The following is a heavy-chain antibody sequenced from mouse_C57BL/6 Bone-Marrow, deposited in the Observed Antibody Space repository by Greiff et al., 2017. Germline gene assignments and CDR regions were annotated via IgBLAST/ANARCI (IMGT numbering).Heavy chain of an antibody. CDR3: ARWDGNYDFDY. V-gene: IGHV1-64*01. Sequence: QVQLQQPGAELVKPGASVKLSCKASGYTFTSYWMHWVKQRPGQGLEWIGLIHPNSGSTNYNEKFQSKATLTVDKSSSTAYMQLSSLTSEDSAVYYCARWDGNYDFDYWGQGTTRTVSS. J-gene: IGHJ2*01. CDR2: IHPNSGST. D-gene: IGHD2-1*01. CDR1: GYTFTSYW.